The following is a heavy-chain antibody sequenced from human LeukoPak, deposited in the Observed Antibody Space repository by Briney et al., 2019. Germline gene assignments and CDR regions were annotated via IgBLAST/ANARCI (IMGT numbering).Heavy chain of an antibody. J-gene: IGHJ4*02. CDR2: INHSGST. D-gene: IGHD3-22*01. CDR1: GGSFSGYY. CDR3: ARGTITMIVVVTPAFDY. V-gene: IGHV4-34*01. Sequence: SETLSLTCAVYGGSFSGYYWSWIRQPPGKGLEWIGEINHSGSTNYNPSLKSRVTTSVDTSKNQFSLKLSSVTAADTAVYYCARGTITMIVVVTPAFDYWGQGTLVTVSS.